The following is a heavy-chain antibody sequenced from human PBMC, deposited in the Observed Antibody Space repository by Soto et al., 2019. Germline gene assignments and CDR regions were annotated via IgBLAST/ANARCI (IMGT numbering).Heavy chain of an antibody. CDR3: AKDAGYCSSTSCPPFDP. D-gene: IGHD2-2*01. J-gene: IGHJ5*02. Sequence: EVQLLESGGGLVQPGGSLRLSCAASGFTFSSYAMSWVRQAPGKGLEWVSAISGSGGSTYYADSVKGRFTISRDNSKNTLYLQMNSLRAEDTAVYYCAKDAGYCSSTSCPPFDPWGQGTLVTVSS. V-gene: IGHV3-23*01. CDR1: GFTFSSYA. CDR2: ISGSGGST.